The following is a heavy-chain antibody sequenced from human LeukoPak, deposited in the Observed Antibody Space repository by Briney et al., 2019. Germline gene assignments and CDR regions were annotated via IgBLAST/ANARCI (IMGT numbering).Heavy chain of an antibody. D-gene: IGHD5-18*01. Sequence: SVTVSCKASGGTFSSYAISWVRQAPGQGLEWMGGIIPIFGTANYAQKFQGRVTITADESTSTAYMELSSLRSEDTAVYYCAREADSGYSYGYGGDYWGQGTLVTVSS. CDR1: GGTFSSYA. J-gene: IGHJ4*02. V-gene: IGHV1-69*13. CDR2: IIPIFGTA. CDR3: AREADSGYSYGYGGDY.